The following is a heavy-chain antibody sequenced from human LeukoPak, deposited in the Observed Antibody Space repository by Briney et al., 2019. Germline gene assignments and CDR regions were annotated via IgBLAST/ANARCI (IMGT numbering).Heavy chain of an antibody. CDR3: AAAGWYYDFWSGPPASHWFDP. D-gene: IGHD3-3*01. V-gene: IGHV1-58*02. CDR1: AFTFTSSA. CDR2: IVVGSGNT. J-gene: IGHJ5*02. Sequence: GASVKVSCNASAFTFTSSAMQWVRQARGQRLEWIGWIVVGSGNTNYAQKFQERVTITRDMSTSKAYMELSSLRSEDTAVYYCAAAGWYYDFWSGPPASHWFDPWGQGTLVTVSS.